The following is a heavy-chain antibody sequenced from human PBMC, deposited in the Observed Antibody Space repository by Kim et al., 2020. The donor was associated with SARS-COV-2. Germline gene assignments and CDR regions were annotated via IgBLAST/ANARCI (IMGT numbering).Heavy chain of an antibody. CDR1: GFTFSSYA. CDR2: IYSGGSST. V-gene: IGHV3-23*03. CDR3: AKNPHYYYDSSGAD. Sequence: GGSLRLSCAASGFTFSSYAMSWVRQAPGKGLEWVSVIYSGGSSTYYADSVKGRFTISRDNSKNTLYLQMNSLRAEDTAVYYCAKNPHYYYDSSGADWGQG. D-gene: IGHD3-22*01. J-gene: IGHJ1*01.